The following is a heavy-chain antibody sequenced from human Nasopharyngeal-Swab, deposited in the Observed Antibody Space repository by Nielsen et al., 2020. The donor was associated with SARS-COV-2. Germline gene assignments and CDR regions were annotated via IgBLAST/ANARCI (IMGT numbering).Heavy chain of an antibody. CDR2: ISGSGDAT. CDR3: IAAAGTGSFDY. CDR1: GFTFRIYA. V-gene: IGHV3-23*01. J-gene: IGHJ4*02. D-gene: IGHD6-13*01. Sequence: GESLKISCAASGFTFRIYAMAWVRQAPGKGLEWVSGISGSGDATYHADSVKGRFTISRDNSKNTLYLQMNSLRAEDTAVYYCIAAAGTGSFDYWGQGTLVTVSS.